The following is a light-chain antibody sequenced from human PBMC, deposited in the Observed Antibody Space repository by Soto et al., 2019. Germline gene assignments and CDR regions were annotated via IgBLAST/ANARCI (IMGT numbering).Light chain of an antibody. CDR2: GNI. V-gene: IGLV1-40*01. CDR3: QSYDSTRSARYV. J-gene: IGLJ1*01. CDR1: SFNIGAGYD. Sequence: QSALTQPPSVSGAPGQRVTISCTGSSFNIGAGYDVHWYQQRPGTAPKPLIFGNINRPSGVPDRFSGSKSGTSASLAITGLQAQDEGDYYCQSYDSTRSARYVFGSGTKVTVL.